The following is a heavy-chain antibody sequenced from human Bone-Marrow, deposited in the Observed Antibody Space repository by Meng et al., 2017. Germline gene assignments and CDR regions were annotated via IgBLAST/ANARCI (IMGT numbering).Heavy chain of an antibody. Sequence: GESLKISCAASGFTFSSYEMNWVRQAPGKGLEWVSYISSGGRTIYYADSVKGRFTISRDNAENSLYLQLNSLRAEDTAVYYCARGRGYNLWGQGTLVTVSS. CDR2: ISSGGRTI. CDR3: ARGRGYNL. CDR1: GFTFSSYE. D-gene: IGHD5-12*01. V-gene: IGHV3-48*03. J-gene: IGHJ4*02.